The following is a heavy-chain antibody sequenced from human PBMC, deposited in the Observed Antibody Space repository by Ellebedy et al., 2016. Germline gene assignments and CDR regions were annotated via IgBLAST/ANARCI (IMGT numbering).Heavy chain of an antibody. CDR3: ARDREMEAPGD. CDR2: ISSSSSTI. CDR1: GFTFSSYS. Sequence: GESLKISXAASGFTFSSYSMNWVRQAPGKGLEWVSYISSSSSTIYYADSVKGRFTISRDNAKNSLYLQMNSLRAEDTAVYYCARDREMEAPGDWGQGTLVTVSS. J-gene: IGHJ4*02. V-gene: IGHV3-48*04. D-gene: IGHD5-24*01.